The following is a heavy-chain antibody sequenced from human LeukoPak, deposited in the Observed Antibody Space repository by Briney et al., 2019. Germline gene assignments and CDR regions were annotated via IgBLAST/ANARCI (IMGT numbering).Heavy chain of an antibody. Sequence: SETLSLTCTVSGGSISSYYWSWIRQPPGKGLEWIGYMSYSGSTSYNSSLKSRVTISVDTSKNQFSLKLTSVTAADTAVYYCARHSLHSNYATGGIDYWGQGTLVTVSS. V-gene: IGHV4-59*08. CDR3: ARHSLHSNYATGGIDY. J-gene: IGHJ4*02. CDR2: MSYSGST. D-gene: IGHD4-11*01. CDR1: GGSISSYY.